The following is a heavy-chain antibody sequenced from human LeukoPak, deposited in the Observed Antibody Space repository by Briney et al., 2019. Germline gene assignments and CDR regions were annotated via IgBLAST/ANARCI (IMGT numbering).Heavy chain of an antibody. Sequence: SETLSLTCTVSGGYISSSSTYYWGWIRQPPGKGLECIGSIYYSGSTYYNPSLKSRVTISVDTSKNQFSLKVTSVSAADTAVYYCARSLKISSGWFHNFDYWGQGTLVTVSS. V-gene: IGHV4-39*01. J-gene: IGHJ4*02. CDR1: GGYISSSSTYY. CDR3: ARSLKISSGWFHNFDY. D-gene: IGHD6-19*01. CDR2: IYYSGST.